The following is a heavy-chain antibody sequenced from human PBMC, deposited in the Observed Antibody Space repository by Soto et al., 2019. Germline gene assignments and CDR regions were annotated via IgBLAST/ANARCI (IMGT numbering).Heavy chain of an antibody. CDR2: ISGYNGNT. CDR3: AREGPAPYYSYGMDV. Sequence: QVQLVQSRGEVKKPGASVKVSCKTSGYSFTTYGISWVRQAPGQGLEWMGWISGYNGNTNYAQNLQGRVTMTTDTPTSTAYMELRSLRSDDTAVYYCAREGPAPYYSYGMDVWGQGSTVTVSS. V-gene: IGHV1-18*01. J-gene: IGHJ6*02. CDR1: GYSFTTYG.